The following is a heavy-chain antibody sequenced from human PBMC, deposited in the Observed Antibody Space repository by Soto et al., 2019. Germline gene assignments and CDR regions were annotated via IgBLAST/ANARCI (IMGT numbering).Heavy chain of an antibody. J-gene: IGHJ4*02. CDR2: VSDTGGNT. D-gene: IGHD3-10*02. V-gene: IGHV3-23*01. CDR3: AKGSHVGRPYYFDY. Sequence: GGSLRLSCAASGFTFNFYAMSWVRQAPGKGLEWVSDVSDTGGNTYSADSVKGRFTISRDNSRNRLYLQMNSLRADDTAVYYCAKGSHVGRPYYFDYWGQGTLVTVSS. CDR1: GFTFNFYA.